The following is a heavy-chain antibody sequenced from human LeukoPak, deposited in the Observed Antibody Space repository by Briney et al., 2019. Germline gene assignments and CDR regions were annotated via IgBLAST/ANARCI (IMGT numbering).Heavy chain of an antibody. V-gene: IGHV4-39*01. D-gene: IGHD1-26*01. CDR2: IYYSGST. J-gene: IGHJ4*02. CDR1: GVSISSRTYY. CDR3: ARLVGAATDPFDY. Sequence: SETLSLTCTVSGVSISSRTYYWGWIRQPPGKGLEWIASIYYSGSTYYNPSLKSRVTISIDTSKNQFSLKLSSVTAADTAVYYCARLVGAATDPFDYWGQGTLVTVSS.